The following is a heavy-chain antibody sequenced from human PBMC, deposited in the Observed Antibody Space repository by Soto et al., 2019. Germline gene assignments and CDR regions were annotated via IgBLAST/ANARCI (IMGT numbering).Heavy chain of an antibody. D-gene: IGHD6-13*01. CDR3: ARQVEGSSTIIDY. V-gene: IGHV4-39*01. CDR1: GGSISSSSYY. CDR2: IYYSGST. Sequence: PSETLSLTCTVSGGSISSSSYYWGWIRQPPGKGLEWIGSIYYSGSTYYNPSLKSRVTISVDTSKNQFSLKLSSVTAADTAVYYCARQVEGSSTIIDYWGQVTLVAVSS. J-gene: IGHJ4*02.